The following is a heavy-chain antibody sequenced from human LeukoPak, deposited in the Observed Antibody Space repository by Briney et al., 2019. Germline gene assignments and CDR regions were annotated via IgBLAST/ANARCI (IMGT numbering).Heavy chain of an antibody. Sequence: GGSLRLSCAASGFTFSSYAMSWVRQAPGKGLEWVSAISGSGSSTYYADSVKGRFTISRDNSKNTLYLQMNSLRAEDTAVYYCAKVGRSGTDYYDSSGYSADYWGQGTLVTVSS. V-gene: IGHV3-23*01. J-gene: IGHJ4*02. CDR2: ISGSGSST. D-gene: IGHD3-22*01. CDR3: AKVGRSGTDYYDSSGYSADY. CDR1: GFTFSSYA.